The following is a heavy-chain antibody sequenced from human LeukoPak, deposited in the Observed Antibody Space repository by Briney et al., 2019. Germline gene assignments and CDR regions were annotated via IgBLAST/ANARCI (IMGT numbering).Heavy chain of an antibody. D-gene: IGHD3-3*01. CDR1: GGSISSYY. V-gene: IGHV4-59*01. J-gene: IGHJ4*01. Sequence: SETLSLTCSVSGGSISSYYWSWIRQPPGMGLEWIGYVYYSGSTTYNPSLTSRVTMSVDTSKNHFSLNLRSVTSADTAVYYCAREASGGFWSGPSDYWGQGTLVTVSS. CDR2: VYYSGST. CDR3: AREASGGFWSGPSDY.